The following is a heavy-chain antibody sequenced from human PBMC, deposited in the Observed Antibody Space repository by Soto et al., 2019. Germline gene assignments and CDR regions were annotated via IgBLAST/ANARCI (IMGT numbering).Heavy chain of an antibody. J-gene: IGHJ4*02. Sequence: WVSLRLSCALSPFYLNNYSNNWARRPPGKGMEWVSSVSKRDYTYYLDSVRGRFTISRDNAKNSVSLQMNTLRAADTAVYYCAREDSIIIPAVSDFWGQGPLVTVSS. D-gene: IGHD2-2*01. CDR2: VSKRDYT. V-gene: IGHV3-21*01. CDR3: AREDSIIIPAVSDF. CDR1: PFYLNNYS.